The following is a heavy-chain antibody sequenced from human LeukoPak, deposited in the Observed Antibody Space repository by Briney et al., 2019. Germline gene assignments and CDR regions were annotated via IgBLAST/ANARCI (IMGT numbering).Heavy chain of an antibody. Sequence: PSQTLSLTCTVSGGSISSGDYYWSWIRQPPGKGLEWIGYIYYSGSTYYNPSLKSRVTISVDKSKNQFSLKLSSVTAADTAVYYCARVLRTDYYYGMDVWGQGTTVTVSS. CDR1: GGSISSGDYY. J-gene: IGHJ6*02. V-gene: IGHV4-30-4*08. CDR2: IYYSGST. D-gene: IGHD4-17*01. CDR3: ARVLRTDYYYGMDV.